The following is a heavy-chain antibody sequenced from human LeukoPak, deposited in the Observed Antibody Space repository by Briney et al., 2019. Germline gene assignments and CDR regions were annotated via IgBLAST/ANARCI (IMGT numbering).Heavy chain of an antibody. Sequence: GGSLTLSCAASGFTFSSYAMSWLRQPPQKGLELVSGISVTGDITYYADSVKGRFTIARDNSRTTLYLQLNSLRADDTAFYYCAKSHISRYPLQYYFDLWGQGAQVIVSS. CDR2: ISVTGDIT. CDR1: GFTFSSYA. V-gene: IGHV3-23*01. D-gene: IGHD2-21*01. CDR3: AKSHISRYPLQYYFDL. J-gene: IGHJ4*02.